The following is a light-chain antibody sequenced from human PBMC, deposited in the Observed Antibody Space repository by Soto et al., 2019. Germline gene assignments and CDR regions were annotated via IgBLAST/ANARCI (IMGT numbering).Light chain of an antibody. CDR3: QQYGSALTWT. V-gene: IGKV3-20*01. CDR1: QIVNSRF. Sequence: EVVVTQSPATLSFSPGERATLSCRASQIVNSRFLAWYQQKPGQAPRLLIYGASNRATGIPDRFSGSGSGTDFSLTISRLEPEDFAVYYCQQYGSALTWTFGQGTNVAIK. CDR2: GAS. J-gene: IGKJ1*01.